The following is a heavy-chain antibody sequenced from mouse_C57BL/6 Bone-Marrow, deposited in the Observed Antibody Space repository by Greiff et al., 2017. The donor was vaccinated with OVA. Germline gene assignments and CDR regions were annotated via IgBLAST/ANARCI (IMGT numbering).Heavy chain of an antibody. CDR3: YYGSGAY. CDR1: GYTFTSYG. Sequence: VKLKQSGAELARPGASVKLSCKASGYTFTSYGISWVKQRTGQGLEWIGEIYPRSGNTYYNEKFKGKATLTADKSSSTAYMELRSLTSEDSAVYFCYYGSGAYWGQGTLVTVSA. D-gene: IGHD1-1*01. J-gene: IGHJ3*01. V-gene: IGHV1-81*01. CDR2: IYPRSGNT.